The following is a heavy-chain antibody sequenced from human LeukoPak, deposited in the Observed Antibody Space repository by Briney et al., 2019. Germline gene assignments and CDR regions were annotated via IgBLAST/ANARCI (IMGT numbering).Heavy chain of an antibody. CDR2: IIPILGIA. CDR3: ARDYGSGSYPDY. J-gene: IGHJ4*02. V-gene: IGHV1-69*04. D-gene: IGHD3-10*01. Sequence: ASVKVSCKASGGTFSSYAISWVRQAPGQGLEWMGRIIPILGIANYAQKFQGRVTITADKSTSTAYMELSSLRSEETAVYYCARDYGSGSYPDYWGQGTLVSVSS. CDR1: GGTFSSYA.